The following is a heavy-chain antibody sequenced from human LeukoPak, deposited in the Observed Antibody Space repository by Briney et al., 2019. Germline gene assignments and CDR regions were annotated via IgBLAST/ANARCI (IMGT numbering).Heavy chain of an antibody. J-gene: IGHJ4*02. CDR3: ATIAGSSSY. D-gene: IGHD6-6*01. Sequence: SETLSLTCTVSGGSFSAYYWTWFRQPPGKELEWIGYIYYTGSTNCNPSLKSRVTISVDTSNYQFSLKLSSVTAADTAVHYCATIAGSSSYWGQGTLVTVSS. CDR1: GGSFSAYY. CDR2: IYYTGST. V-gene: IGHV4-59*08.